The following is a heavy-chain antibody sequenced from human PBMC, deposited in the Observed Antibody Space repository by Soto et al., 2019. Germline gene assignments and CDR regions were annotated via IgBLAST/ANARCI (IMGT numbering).Heavy chain of an antibody. J-gene: IGHJ5*02. Sequence: QVQLVQSGAEVKKPGASVKVSCKASGYTFTSYGISWVRQAPGQGLEWMGWISAYNGNTNYAQKLQGRVTMTTDTTTSTTYMELRSLRSDDTAVYYCARSEATVAGNGGGWFDPWGQGTLVTVSS. D-gene: IGHD6-13*01. CDR1: GYTFTSYG. CDR2: ISAYNGNT. CDR3: ARSEATVAGNGGGWFDP. V-gene: IGHV1-18*01.